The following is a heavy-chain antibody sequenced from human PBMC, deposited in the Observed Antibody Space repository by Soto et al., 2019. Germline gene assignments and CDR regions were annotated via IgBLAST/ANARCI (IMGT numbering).Heavy chain of an antibody. V-gene: IGHV5-10-1*01. Sequence: GESLKISCKGSGYSFTSYWISWVRQMPGKGLEWMGRIDPSDSYTNYSPSFQGHVTISADKSISTAYLQWSSLKASDTAMYYCARHVKGDSSSVRFDPWGQGTLVTVSS. D-gene: IGHD6-13*01. CDR1: GYSFTSYW. J-gene: IGHJ5*02. CDR3: ARHVKGDSSSVRFDP. CDR2: IDPSDSYT.